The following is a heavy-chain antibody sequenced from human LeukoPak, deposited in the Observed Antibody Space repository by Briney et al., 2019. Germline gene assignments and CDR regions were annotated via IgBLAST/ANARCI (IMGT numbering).Heavy chain of an antibody. J-gene: IGHJ6*03. Sequence: SETLSLTCAVYGGSFSGYYWSWIRQPPGKGLEWIGEINHSGSTNYNPSLKSRATISVDTSKNQFSLKLSSVTAADTAVYYCARVYSSSWYAGYYYYMDVWGKGTTVTVSS. CDR2: INHSGST. V-gene: IGHV4-34*01. D-gene: IGHD6-13*01. CDR1: GGSFSGYY. CDR3: ARVYSSSWYAGYYYYMDV.